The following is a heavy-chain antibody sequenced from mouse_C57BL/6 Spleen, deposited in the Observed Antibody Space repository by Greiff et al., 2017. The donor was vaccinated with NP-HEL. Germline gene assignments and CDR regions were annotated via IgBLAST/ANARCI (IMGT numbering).Heavy chain of an antibody. CDR1: GYTFTEYT. CDR3: ARNGYGYDEAWFAY. D-gene: IGHD2-2*01. CDR2: FYPGSGSI. V-gene: IGHV1-62-2*01. Sequence: QVHVKQSGAELVKPGASVKLSCKASGYTFTEYTIHWVKQRSGQGLEWIGWFYPGSGSIKYNEKFKDKATMTADKSSSTVYMELSRLTSDDSAVYFCARNGYGYDEAWFAYWGQGTLVTVSA. J-gene: IGHJ3*01.